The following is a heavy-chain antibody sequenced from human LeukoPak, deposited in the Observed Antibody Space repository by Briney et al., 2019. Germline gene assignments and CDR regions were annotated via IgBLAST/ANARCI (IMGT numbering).Heavy chain of an antibody. D-gene: IGHD6-13*01. J-gene: IGHJ3*02. V-gene: IGHV3-48*03. CDR2: ITSSGSTI. CDR1: GFTFSAYD. CDR3: ARPGYSSSWSAFDI. Sequence: GGSLRLSCAASGFTFSAYDMNWVRQAPGKGLEWVSHITSSGSTIYYADSVKGRFTISRDNAKNSLYLQMNSLRAEDTAVYYCARPGYSSSWSAFDIWGQGIMVTVSS.